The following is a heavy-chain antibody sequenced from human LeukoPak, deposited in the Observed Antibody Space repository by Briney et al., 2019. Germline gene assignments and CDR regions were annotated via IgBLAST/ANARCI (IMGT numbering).Heavy chain of an antibody. CDR2: IYYSGST. Sequence: SETLSLTCTVSGGSISSSSYYWGWIRQPPGKGLEWIGSIYYSGSTYYNPSLKSRVTISVDTSKNQFSLKLSSVTAADTAVYYCARTDYDILTGYLGDYWGQGTLVTVSS. V-gene: IGHV4-39*07. CDR1: GGSISSSSYY. CDR3: ARTDYDILTGYLGDY. D-gene: IGHD3-9*01. J-gene: IGHJ4*02.